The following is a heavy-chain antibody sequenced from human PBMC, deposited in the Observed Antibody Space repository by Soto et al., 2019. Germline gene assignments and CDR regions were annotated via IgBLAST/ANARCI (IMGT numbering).Heavy chain of an antibody. J-gene: IGHJ6*02. D-gene: IGHD1-26*01. CDR2: INPNSGGT. CDR3: ARDGWELNYYYYGMDV. Sequence: GASVKVSCKASGYTFTGYYMHWVRQAPGQGLEWMGWINPNSGGTNYAQKFQGRVTMTRDASISTAYMELSRLRSDDTAMYYCARDGWELNYYYYGMDVWGQGTTVTVSS. CDR1: GYTFTGYY. V-gene: IGHV1-2*02.